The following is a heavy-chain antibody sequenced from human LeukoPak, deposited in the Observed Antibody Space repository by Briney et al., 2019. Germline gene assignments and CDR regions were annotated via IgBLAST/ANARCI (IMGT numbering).Heavy chain of an antibody. CDR1: GYTFTGYF. V-gene: IGHV1-18*04. CDR2: ISTYNGDT. Sequence: GASVTVSCKASGYTFTGYFLHWVRQAPGQGLEWMGWISTYNGDTAYAQELQGRVTMTTDASTTTAYMELRSLRFDDTAVYYCARDEGRVSGSYNPWGQGTLVIVSS. J-gene: IGHJ5*02. D-gene: IGHD3-10*01. CDR3: ARDEGRVSGSYNP.